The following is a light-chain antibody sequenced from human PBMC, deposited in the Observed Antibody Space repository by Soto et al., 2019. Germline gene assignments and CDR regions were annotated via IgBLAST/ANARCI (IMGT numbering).Light chain of an antibody. Sequence: QRARNHPASGSGAPGQGSGISCNGTSSDVGGYNYVSWYQHHPGKAPKLMVYDVSNRPSGVSNRFSGSKFGNTASLTISGLQAEDEAAYYCSSYTSSTTYVFGTGTEAIVL. CDR1: SSDVGGYNY. J-gene: IGLJ1*01. V-gene: IGLV2-14*03. CDR3: SSYTSSTTYV. CDR2: DVS.